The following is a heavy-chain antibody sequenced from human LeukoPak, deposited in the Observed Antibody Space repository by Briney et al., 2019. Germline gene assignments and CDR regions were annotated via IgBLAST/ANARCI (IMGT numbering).Heavy chain of an antibody. D-gene: IGHD2-21*02. CDR2: IIPILGIA. CDR1: GGTFSSYA. J-gene: IGHJ4*02. V-gene: IGHV1-69*04. Sequence: SVKVSCKASGGTFSSYAISWVRQAPGQGLEWMGRIIPILGIANYAQKFQGRVTITADKSTSTAYMELSSLRSEDTAVYYCARDSHYCGGDCYSDYWGQGTLVTVSS. CDR3: ARDSHYCGGDCYSDY.